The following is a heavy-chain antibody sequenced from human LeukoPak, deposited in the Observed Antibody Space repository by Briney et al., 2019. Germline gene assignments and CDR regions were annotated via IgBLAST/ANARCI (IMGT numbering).Heavy chain of an antibody. CDR1: GFTFSSYS. J-gene: IGHJ4*02. CDR3: ASSFDY. CDR2: IDSSSSTI. V-gene: IGHV3-48*01. Sequence: PGGSLRLSCAASGFTFSSYSMNWVRQAPGKGLEWVSYIDSSSSTIYYADSVKGRFTISRDNAKNSLYLQMNSLRAEDTAVYYCASSFDYWGQGTLVTVSS.